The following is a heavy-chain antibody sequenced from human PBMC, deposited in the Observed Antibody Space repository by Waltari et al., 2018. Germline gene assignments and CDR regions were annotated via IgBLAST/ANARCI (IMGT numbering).Heavy chain of an antibody. J-gene: IGHJ3*02. V-gene: IGHV4-38-2*01. D-gene: IGHD3-22*01. CDR2: SSPSGST. Sequence: QVQLQESGPGLVKPSETLSLTCAVSGYSISSGYYWGWIRQPPGKGLEWIGSSSPSGSTYYTPALKSRVTISVDTSKNQFSLKLSSVTAADTAVYYCARGRDSSGYYYVDAFDIWGQGTMVTVSS. CDR3: ARGRDSSGYYYVDAFDI. CDR1: GYSISSGYY.